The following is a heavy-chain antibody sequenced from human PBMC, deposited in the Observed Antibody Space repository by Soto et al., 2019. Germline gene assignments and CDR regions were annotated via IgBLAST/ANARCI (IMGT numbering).Heavy chain of an antibody. V-gene: IGHV1-8*01. CDR2: MNPNSGNT. CDR1: GYTFTSYD. J-gene: IGHJ6*03. D-gene: IGHD3-3*01. CDR3: ARVPQYYDFWSGYYTNYYYYMDV. Sequence: ASVKVSCKASGYTFTSYDINWVRQATGQGLEWMGWMNPNSGNTGYAQKFQGRVTMTRNTSISTAYMELSSLRSEDTAVYYCARVPQYYDFWSGYYTNYYYYMDVWGKGTTVTVSS.